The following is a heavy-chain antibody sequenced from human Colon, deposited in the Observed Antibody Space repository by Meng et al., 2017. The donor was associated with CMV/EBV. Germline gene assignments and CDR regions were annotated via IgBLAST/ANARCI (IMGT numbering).Heavy chain of an antibody. Sequence: GGSLRLSCAASGFTFSSYSMNWVRQAPGKGLEWVSSISSSSSYIYYADSVKGRFTISRDNAKNSLYLQMNSLRAEDTAVYYCARVFVITSATFYFDYWGQGTLVTVSS. CDR2: ISSSSSYI. CDR1: GFTFSSYS. V-gene: IGHV3-21*01. J-gene: IGHJ4*02. D-gene: IGHD3-16*01. CDR3: ARVFVITSATFYFDY.